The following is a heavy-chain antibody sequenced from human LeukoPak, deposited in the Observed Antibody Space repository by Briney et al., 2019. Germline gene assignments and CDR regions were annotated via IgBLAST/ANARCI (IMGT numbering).Heavy chain of an antibody. CDR3: ARFRTVTTPFDP. Sequence: GESLKTSCKGSGYRFTSYWIGWVRQMPGKGLAWMGIIYPGDSDTRYSPSFQGQVTISADNSINTAYLQWSSLKASDTAIYYCARFRTVTTPFDPWGQGTLVTVSS. V-gene: IGHV5-51*01. CDR2: IYPGDSDT. CDR1: GYRFTSYW. J-gene: IGHJ5*02. D-gene: IGHD4-17*01.